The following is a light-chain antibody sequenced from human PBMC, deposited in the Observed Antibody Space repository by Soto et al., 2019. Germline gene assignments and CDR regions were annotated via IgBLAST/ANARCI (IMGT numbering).Light chain of an antibody. Sequence: DIQMTQSPASLSASVGDRVTITCRASQSVSRYLNWYQQKPGKAPKILIYSASSLQSGVPSRFSGSGSETDFTLTISSLQPEDFATYFCHQFNDYPPTFGGGTKVDIK. CDR2: SAS. J-gene: IGKJ4*01. CDR3: HQFNDYPPT. CDR1: QSVSRY. V-gene: IGKV1-39*01.